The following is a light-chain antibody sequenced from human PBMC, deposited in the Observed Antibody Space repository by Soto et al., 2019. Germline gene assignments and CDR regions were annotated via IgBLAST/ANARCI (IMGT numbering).Light chain of an antibody. Sequence: EIVMTQSPGTLSVSPGVTATLSCWASQSVRSNLAWFQQKPGQAPRLLVYGASYRAIGITARFSGSGSGTEFSLTVSSLQSEDFAVYYCQQYNDWPWTVGQETQVEIK. CDR1: QSVRSN. CDR3: QQYNDWPWT. J-gene: IGKJ1*01. CDR2: GAS. V-gene: IGKV3-15*01.